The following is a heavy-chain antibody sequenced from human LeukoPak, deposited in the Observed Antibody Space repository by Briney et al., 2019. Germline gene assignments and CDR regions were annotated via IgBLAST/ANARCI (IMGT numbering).Heavy chain of an antibody. V-gene: IGHV4-59*01. D-gene: IGHD4-17*01. Sequence: SETLPLTCTVSGGSMSSYYWSWIRQPPGEGLEWIGYISYSGNTNYNPSLKSRVAMSVDTSSNEYSLKLRSVTPADTAVYYCARAGPVPTSDGGPIADSWGQGTLVTVSS. CDR3: ARAGPVPTSDGGPIADS. CDR1: GGSMSSYY. CDR2: ISYSGNT. J-gene: IGHJ4*02.